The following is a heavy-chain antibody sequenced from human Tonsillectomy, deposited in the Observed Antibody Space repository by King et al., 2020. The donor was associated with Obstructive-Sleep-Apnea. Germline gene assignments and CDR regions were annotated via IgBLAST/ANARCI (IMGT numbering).Heavy chain of an antibody. CDR3: ARDPPRISVAGTEYHYYYGMDV. V-gene: IGHV1-18*01. D-gene: IGHD6-19*01. Sequence: VQLVESGAEVKKPGASVKVSCTASGYSFTSYGMSWVRQAPGQGLDWMGWISAQNGNTNYAQKLQGRVTMTTDTCTNTAYMELRSLTSDDTAVYYCARDPPRISVAGTEYHYYYGMDVWGQGTTVTVSS. J-gene: IGHJ6*02. CDR2: ISAQNGNT. CDR1: GYSFTSYG.